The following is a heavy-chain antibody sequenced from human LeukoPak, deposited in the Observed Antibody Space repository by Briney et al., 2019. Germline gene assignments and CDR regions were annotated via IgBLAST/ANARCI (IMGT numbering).Heavy chain of an antibody. CDR3: ARQVDGTAYFDY. J-gene: IGHJ4*02. D-gene: IGHD3-10*01. CDR1: GYTFTGYY. CDR2: INPNSGGT. Sequence: ASVKVSCKASGYTFTGYYMQWVRQAPGQGLEWMGWINPNSGGTNYAQKFQGRVTMTRDTSISTAYMELSRLRSDDTAVYYCARQVDGTAYFDYWGQGTLVTVSS. V-gene: IGHV1-2*02.